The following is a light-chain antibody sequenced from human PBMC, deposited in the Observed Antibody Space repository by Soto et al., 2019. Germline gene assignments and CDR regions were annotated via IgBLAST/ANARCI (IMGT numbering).Light chain of an antibody. Sequence: QPVLTQSPSASDSLGASVKLTCTLSSGHSNNAIAWHQQQPEKGPRFLMKLDSDGSHNKGDGIPDRFSGSSSGAERYLTISSLQSEDEADYYCQTYDAGIQVFGGGTKLTVL. J-gene: IGLJ2*01. CDR2: LDSDGSH. CDR3: QTYDAGIQV. V-gene: IGLV4-69*01. CDR1: SGHSNNA.